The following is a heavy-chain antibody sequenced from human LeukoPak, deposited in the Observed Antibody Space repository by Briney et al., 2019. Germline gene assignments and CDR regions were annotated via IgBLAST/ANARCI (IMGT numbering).Heavy chain of an antibody. J-gene: IGHJ4*02. V-gene: IGHV1-8*01. D-gene: IGHD4-17*01. CDR1: GYTFTSYD. CDR2: MNPNSGNT. CDR3: ARHGKEEGYGDCYFDY. Sequence: RASVKVSCKASGYTFTSYDINWVRQATGQGLEWMGWMNPNSGNTGYAQKLQGRVTMTTDASTSTAYMELRSLRSDDAAVYYCARHGKEEGYGDCYFDYWGQGTLVTVSS.